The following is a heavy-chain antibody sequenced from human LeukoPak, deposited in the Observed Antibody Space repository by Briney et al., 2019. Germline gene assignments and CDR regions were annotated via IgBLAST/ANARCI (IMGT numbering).Heavy chain of an antibody. CDR1: GFTFSNYA. CDR3: ARRYSNGYLDY. V-gene: IGHV3-64*02. J-gene: IGHJ4*02. Sequence: GGSLRLSCAASGFTFSNYAMQWVRQAPGKGLVYVSVISSNGGTTYYADSVKDRFTISRDNSKNTLYLQMGSLRADDMAVYYCARRYSNGYLDYWGQGTLITVSS. CDR2: ISSNGGTT. D-gene: IGHD4-11*01.